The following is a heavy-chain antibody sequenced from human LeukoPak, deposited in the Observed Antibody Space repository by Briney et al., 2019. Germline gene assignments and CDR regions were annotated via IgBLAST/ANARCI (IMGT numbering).Heavy chain of an antibody. CDR1: GFTVSSNY. CDR3: ANDYGEYGFDC. Sequence: GGSLRLSCAASGFTVSSNYMSWVRQAPGKGLEWVSAISGSGGSTYYADSVKGRFTISRDNSKNTLYLQMNSLRAEDTALYYCANDYGEYGFDCWGQGTLVTVSS. CDR2: ISGSGGST. J-gene: IGHJ4*02. V-gene: IGHV3-23*01. D-gene: IGHD4-17*01.